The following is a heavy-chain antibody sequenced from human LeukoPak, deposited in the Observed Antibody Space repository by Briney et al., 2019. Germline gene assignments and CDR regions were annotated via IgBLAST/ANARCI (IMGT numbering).Heavy chain of an antibody. V-gene: IGHV4-39*01. CDR3: ARSLEVTPWSDP. CDR2: IYYSGST. D-gene: IGHD1-1*01. CDR1: GGSISSSSYY. Sequence: SSETLSLTCTVSGGSISSSSYYWGWIRQPPGKGLEWIGSIYYSGSTYYNPSLKSRVTISVDTSKNQFSLKLSSVTAADTAVYYCARSLEVTPWSDPWGQGTLVTVSS. J-gene: IGHJ5*02.